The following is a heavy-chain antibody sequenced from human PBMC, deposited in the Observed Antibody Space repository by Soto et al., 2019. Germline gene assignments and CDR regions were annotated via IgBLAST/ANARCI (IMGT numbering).Heavy chain of an antibody. V-gene: IGHV3-23*01. CDR2: ISGSGVNT. CDR1: GFIFSNYA. J-gene: IGHJ4*02. CDR3: AKGGRQWLVTSDFNY. D-gene: IGHD6-19*01. Sequence: GGSLRLSCAASGFIFSNYAMSWVRQAPGKGPEWVSSISGSGVNTFYADSVKGRFTISRDNSKNMLYLQMSSLRAEDTALYYCAKGGRQWLVTSDFNYWGQGALVTVSS.